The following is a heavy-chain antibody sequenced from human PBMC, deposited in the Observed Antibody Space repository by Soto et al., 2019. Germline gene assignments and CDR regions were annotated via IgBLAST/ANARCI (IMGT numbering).Heavy chain of an antibody. Sequence: EVQLVESGGDLVKPGGSLRLSCVASGFTFKNPWMNWVRQAPGKGLEWVGRIKGKADGETTDYAVPVKGRFAISRDDSINTLYLQMSNLKTEDTALSYCTTGILGDTGGIDHWGQGTLVTVSS. V-gene: IGHV3-15*07. D-gene: IGHD1-26*01. J-gene: IGHJ4*02. CDR2: IKGKADGETT. CDR3: TTGILGDTGGIDH. CDR1: GFTFKNPW.